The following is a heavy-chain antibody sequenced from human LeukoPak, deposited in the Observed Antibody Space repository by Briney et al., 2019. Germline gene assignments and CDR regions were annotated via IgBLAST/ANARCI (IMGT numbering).Heavy chain of an antibody. CDR1: GFTFSSYA. D-gene: IGHD3-22*01. CDR3: ARANTYYYDSSGYYGNAFDI. Sequence: GGSLRLSCAASGFTFSSYAMHWVRQAPGKGLEWVAVISYDGSNKYYADSVKGRFTISRDNSKNTLYLQMNSLRAEDTAVYYCARANTYYYDSSGYYGNAFDIWGQGTMVTVSS. V-gene: IGHV3-30-3*01. CDR2: ISYDGSNK. J-gene: IGHJ3*02.